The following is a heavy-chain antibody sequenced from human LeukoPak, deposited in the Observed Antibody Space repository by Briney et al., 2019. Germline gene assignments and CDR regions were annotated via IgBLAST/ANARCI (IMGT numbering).Heavy chain of an antibody. CDR2: ISYDGSNK. Sequence: QPGRSLRLSCAASGFTFSSYAMHWVRQAPGKGLEWVAVISYDGSNKYYADSVKGRFTISRDNSKNTLYLQMNSLRAEDTAVYYCARVVSGPETWGQGTLVTVSS. J-gene: IGHJ4*02. CDR1: GFTFSSYA. D-gene: IGHD6-19*01. V-gene: IGHV3-30-3*01. CDR3: ARVVSGPET.